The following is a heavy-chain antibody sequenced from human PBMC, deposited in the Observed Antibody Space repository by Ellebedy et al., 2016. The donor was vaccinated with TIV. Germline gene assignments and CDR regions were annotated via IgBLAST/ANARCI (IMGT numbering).Heavy chain of an antibody. Sequence: GESLKISCAASGFTFSTYGMHWVRQAPGKGLECMAVISYDGSNKKYADSVKGRFTISRDNSKNTLDRQMSSLRAEDMAVYFCAKDQLQYNGNYGRGMDVWGQGTTVTVSS. CDR2: ISYDGSNK. D-gene: IGHD1-7*01. J-gene: IGHJ6*02. CDR3: AKDQLQYNGNYGRGMDV. V-gene: IGHV3-30*18. CDR1: GFTFSTYG.